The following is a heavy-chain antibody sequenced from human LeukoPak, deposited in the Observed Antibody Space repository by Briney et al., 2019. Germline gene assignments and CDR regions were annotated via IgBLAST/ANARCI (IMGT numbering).Heavy chain of an antibody. Sequence: ASVKVSCKASGYTFTGYYIHWVRQAPGQGLEWMGWINPNSGGPNYAQSFQGRVTMTRDTSISTAYMELSRLKSDDTAVYYCARDSVGLHDAFGIWGQGTMVTVSS. CDR1: GYTFTGYY. J-gene: IGHJ3*02. CDR3: ARDSVGLHDAFGI. CDR2: INPNSGGP. V-gene: IGHV1-2*02.